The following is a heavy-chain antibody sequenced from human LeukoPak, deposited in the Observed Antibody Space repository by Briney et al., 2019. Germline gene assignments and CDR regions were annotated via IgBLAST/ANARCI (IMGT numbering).Heavy chain of an antibody. CDR3: ARLQWEPPDY. CDR2: IKQDGSEK. J-gene: IGHJ4*02. CDR1: GFTFSSYA. Sequence: GGSLRLSCAASGFTFSSYAMSWVRLAPGKGPEWVANIKQDGSEKYHVDSVKGRFTVSRDNANNLLYLQMNSLRVEGTAVYYCARLQWEPPDYWGQGTLVIVSS. V-gene: IGHV3-7*03. D-gene: IGHD1-26*01.